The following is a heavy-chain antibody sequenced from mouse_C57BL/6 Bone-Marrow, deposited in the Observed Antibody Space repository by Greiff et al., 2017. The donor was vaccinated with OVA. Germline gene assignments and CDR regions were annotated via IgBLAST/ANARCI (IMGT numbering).Heavy chain of an antibody. CDR2: IYPGDGDT. CDR3: AREDYGSSYGNY. V-gene: IGHV1-82*01. J-gene: IGHJ2*01. D-gene: IGHD1-1*01. Sequence: QVHVKQSGAELVKPGASVKLSCKASGYAFSSSWMNWVKQRPGKGLEWIGRIYPGDGDTNYNGKFKGKATLTADKSSSTAYMQLSSLTSEDSAVYFCAREDYGSSYGNYWGQGTTLTVSS. CDR1: GYAFSSSW.